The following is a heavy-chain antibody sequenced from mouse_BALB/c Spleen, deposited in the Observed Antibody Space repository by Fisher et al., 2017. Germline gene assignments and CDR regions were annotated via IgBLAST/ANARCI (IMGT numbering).Heavy chain of an antibody. J-gene: IGHJ1*01. Sequence: KFKGKATLTVDKSSSTAYMQLSSLTSEDSAVYYCATDGHFDVWGAGTTVTVSS. V-gene: IGHV1-64*01. CDR3: ATDGHFDV. D-gene: IGHD2-3*01.